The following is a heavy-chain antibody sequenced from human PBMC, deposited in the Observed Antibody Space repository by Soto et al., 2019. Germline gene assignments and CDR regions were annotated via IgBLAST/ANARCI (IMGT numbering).Heavy chain of an antibody. V-gene: IGHV4-34*01. CDR2: INHSGST. D-gene: IGHD6-13*01. CDR1: GGSFSGYY. J-gene: IGHJ4*02. CDR3: ARGNVAAAGTRDFDY. Sequence: SETLSLTCAVYGGSFSGYYWSWIRQPPGKGLEWIGEINHSGSTNYNPSLKSRVTISVDTSKNQFSLKLSSVTAADTAVYYCARGNVAAAGTRDFDYWGQGTLVTVSS.